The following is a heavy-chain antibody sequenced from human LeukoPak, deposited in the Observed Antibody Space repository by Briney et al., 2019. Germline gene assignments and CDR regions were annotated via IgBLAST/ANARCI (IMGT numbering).Heavy chain of an antibody. CDR1: GFTFSSYA. D-gene: IGHD2-2*01. V-gene: IGHV3-30*04. J-gene: IGHJ6*03. CDR2: ISYDGSNK. CDR3: ARSAAMGYYYYYMDV. Sequence: GGSLRLSCAASGFTFSSYAMHWVRQAPGKGLEWVAVISYDGSNKYYADSVKGRFTISRDNSKNTLYLQMNSLRAEDTAVYYCARSAAMGYYYYYMDVWGKGTTVTVSS.